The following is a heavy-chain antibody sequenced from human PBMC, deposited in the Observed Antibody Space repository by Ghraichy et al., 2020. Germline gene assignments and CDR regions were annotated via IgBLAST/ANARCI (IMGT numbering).Heavy chain of an antibody. Sequence: GSLRLSCTASGFTFDDYTMGWVRQAPGKGLEWVSFITSKASGGTTEYAASVKGRFTISRDDSKSIAYLQMNSLKTEDTAVYYCTSPLGYSYGYAFYLWGQGTMVTVSS. CDR2: ITSKASGGTT. J-gene: IGHJ3*01. V-gene: IGHV3-49*04. CDR3: TSPLGYSYGYAFYL. CDR1: GFTFDDYT. D-gene: IGHD5-18*01.